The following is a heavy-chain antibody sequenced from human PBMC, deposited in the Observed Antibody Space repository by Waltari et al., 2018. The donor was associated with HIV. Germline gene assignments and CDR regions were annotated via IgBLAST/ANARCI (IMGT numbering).Heavy chain of an antibody. D-gene: IGHD3-10*01. CDR3: ARGGFYGSGSKVN. J-gene: IGHJ4*02. Sequence: EVQLVESGGGLVQPGGSLRLSCAASGFPLRSSWMSWVRQVPGKGLGWVANIKRDGSEEYCVDSVNTRSTIARDNGENSLYLQMNSRRAEDTAVYYCARGGFYGSGSKVNWGQGTLVTVSS. CDR2: IKRDGSEE. CDR1: GFPLRSSW. V-gene: IGHV3-7*04.